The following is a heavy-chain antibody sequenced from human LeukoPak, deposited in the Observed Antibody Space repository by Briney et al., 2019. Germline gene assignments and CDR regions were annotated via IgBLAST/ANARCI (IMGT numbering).Heavy chain of an antibody. J-gene: IGHJ4*02. D-gene: IGHD5-18*01. Sequence: KPSETLSLTCAVYGGSFSGYYWSWIRQPPGKGLEWIGEINHSGSTNYNPSLKSRVTISVDTSKNQFSLKLSSVTAADTAVYYCARGFSVQLWDYFDYWGQGTLVTVSS. CDR1: GGSFSGYY. CDR3: ARGFSVQLWDYFDY. V-gene: IGHV4-34*01. CDR2: INHSGST.